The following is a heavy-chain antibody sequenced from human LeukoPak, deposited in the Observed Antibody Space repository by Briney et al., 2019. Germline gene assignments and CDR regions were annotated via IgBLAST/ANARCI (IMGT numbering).Heavy chain of an antibody. CDR1: GYTFTGYY. J-gene: IGHJ4*02. Sequence: ASVKVSCKASGYTFTGYYMHWVRQAPGQVLEWMGWINPNSGGTNYAQKFQGKVTMTRDTSISTAYMELSRLRSDDTAVYYCARGVGYGDYYFDYWGQGTLVTVSS. CDR3: ARGVGYGDYYFDY. V-gene: IGHV1-2*02. CDR2: INPNSGGT. D-gene: IGHD4-17*01.